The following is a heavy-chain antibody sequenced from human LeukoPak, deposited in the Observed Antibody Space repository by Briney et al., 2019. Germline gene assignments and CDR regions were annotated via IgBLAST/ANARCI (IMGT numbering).Heavy chain of an antibody. CDR1: GYIFTSYY. D-gene: IGHD6-13*01. CDR2: INPSGGST. Sequence: GASVKVSCKASGYIFTSYYMHWVRQAPGQGLEWMGIINPSGGSTSYAQKFQGRVTMTRDTSTSTVYMELSSLRSEDTAVYYCARAGTGTRSSWYGLDYWGQGTLVTVSS. J-gene: IGHJ4*02. V-gene: IGHV1-46*01. CDR3: ARAGTGTRSSWYGLDY.